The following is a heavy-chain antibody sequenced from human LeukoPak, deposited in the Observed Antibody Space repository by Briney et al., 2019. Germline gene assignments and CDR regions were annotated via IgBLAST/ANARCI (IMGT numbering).Heavy chain of an antibody. CDR2: IYSGGST. CDR3: ARVGDYYDSEGLDY. V-gene: IGHV3-53*01. D-gene: IGHD3-22*01. J-gene: IGHJ4*02. Sequence: GGSLRLSCAASGFTVSSNYMSWVRQAPGKGLEWVSVIYSGGSTYYADSVKGRFTISSDNSKNTLYPQMNSLRAEDTAVYYCARVGDYYDSEGLDYWGQGTLVTVSS. CDR1: GFTVSSNY.